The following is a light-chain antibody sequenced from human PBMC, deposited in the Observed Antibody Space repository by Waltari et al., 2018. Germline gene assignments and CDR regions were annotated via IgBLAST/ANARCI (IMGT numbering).Light chain of an antibody. CDR1: QSVSSN. J-gene: IGKJ4*01. V-gene: IGKV3-15*01. CDR2: GAS. Sequence: EIVMTQSPDTLSVSPGERATLSCRASQSVSSNLAWYQQKPGQAPRLLIYGASTRATGIPVRFSGSGSGTEFTLTISSLQSEDFATYYCQQCNNWPLTFGGGTKVEIK. CDR3: QQCNNWPLT.